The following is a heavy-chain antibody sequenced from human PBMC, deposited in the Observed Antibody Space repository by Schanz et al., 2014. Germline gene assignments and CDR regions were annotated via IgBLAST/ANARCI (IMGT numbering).Heavy chain of an antibody. D-gene: IGHD6-13*01. J-gene: IGHJ4*02. CDR3: ARCSWPTKVIDY. V-gene: IGHV4-31*03. Sequence: QVQLQESGPGLVKPSQTLSLTCTVSGGSISSGGYYWSWIRQHPGKGLEWIGYIYSSGSTDYNPSLKSRVTISVDTSKNQFSLKLSSLTAADTAVYYCARCSWPTKVIDYWGQGTLVTVSS. CDR1: GGSISSGGYY. CDR2: IYSSGST.